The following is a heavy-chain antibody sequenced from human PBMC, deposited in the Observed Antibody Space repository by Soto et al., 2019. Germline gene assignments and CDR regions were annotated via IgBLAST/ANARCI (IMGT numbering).Heavy chain of an antibody. V-gene: IGHV3-33*01. Sequence: QVQLVESGGGVVQPGRSLRLSCAASGFTFSTYHMHWVRQAPGKGLEWVAVIWSDGSNKWYADSVKGRFTISRDNPKNKLYLQMNSLRVEDTAVYYCARIGSWALNFDYWGQGTLVTVSS. CDR1: GFTFSTYH. CDR3: ARIGSWALNFDY. J-gene: IGHJ4*02. D-gene: IGHD6-13*01. CDR2: IWSDGSNK.